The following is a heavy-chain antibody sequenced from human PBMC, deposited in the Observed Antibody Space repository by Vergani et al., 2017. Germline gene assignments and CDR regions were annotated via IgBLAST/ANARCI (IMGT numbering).Heavy chain of an antibody. CDR3: AKEGGGYCSGGTCYPEY. CDR2: ISYDGSNK. Sequence: QVQLVESGGGVVQPGRSLRLSCAASGFTFSSYGMHWVRQAPGKGLEWVAVISYDGSNKYYADSVKGRFTISRDNSKNTLYLQMNSLRPEDTAVYYCAKEGGGYCSGGTCYPEYWGQGTLVIVSS. CDR1: GFTFSSYG. V-gene: IGHV3-30*18. D-gene: IGHD2-15*01. J-gene: IGHJ4*02.